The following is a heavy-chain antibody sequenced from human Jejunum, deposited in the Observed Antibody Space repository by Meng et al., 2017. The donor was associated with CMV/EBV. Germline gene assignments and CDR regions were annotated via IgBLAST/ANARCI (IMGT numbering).Heavy chain of an antibody. V-gene: IGHV3-74*01. J-gene: IGHJ4*02. CDR2: ITGDGTSS. CDR3: VTNVYCSGGGCRNY. Sequence: SGFTFSGDWMHWVRHAPGKGLMSVSRITGDGTSSDYSDSVMGRFTISRDNANNMLYLQLDSLRAEDTAVYYCVTNVYCSGGGCRNYWGQGTLVTVSS. CDR1: GFTFSGDW. D-gene: IGHD2-15*01.